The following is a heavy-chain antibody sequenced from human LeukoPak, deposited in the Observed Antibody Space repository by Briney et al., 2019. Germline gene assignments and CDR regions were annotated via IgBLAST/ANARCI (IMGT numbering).Heavy chain of an antibody. J-gene: IGHJ4*02. D-gene: IGHD3-9*01. CDR2: IKSKTDGGTT. Sequence: TGGSLRLSCAASGFTFSNAWMSWVRQAPGKGLEWVGRIKSKTDGGTTDYAAPVKGRFTISRDDSKNTLYLQMNSLKTEDTAVYYCTTGDDILTGYYFDYWGQGALVTVSS. CDR3: TTGDDILTGYYFDY. V-gene: IGHV3-15*01. CDR1: GFTFSNAW.